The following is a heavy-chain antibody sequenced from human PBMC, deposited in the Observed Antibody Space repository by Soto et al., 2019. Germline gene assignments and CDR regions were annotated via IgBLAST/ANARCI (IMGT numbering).Heavy chain of an antibody. CDR3: ARGHHSLDV. V-gene: IGHV3-11*06. D-gene: IGHD4-4*01. J-gene: IGHJ6*02. Sequence: PGGSLRLSCAASGFTFSDHYMSWIRQAPGKGLECVSYINPSGTNTDYANSVKGRFTIARDNAENSLYLQMNSLRVEDTALYYCARGHHSLDVWGQGATVTVSS. CDR2: INPSGTNT. CDR1: GFTFSDHY.